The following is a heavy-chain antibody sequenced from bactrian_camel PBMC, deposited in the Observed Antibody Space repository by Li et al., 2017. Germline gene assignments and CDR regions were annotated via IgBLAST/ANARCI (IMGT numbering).Heavy chain of an antibody. CDR2: IDRDGQT. J-gene: IGHJ6*01. D-gene: IGHD1*01. Sequence: HVQLVESGGGSVQAGGSLKLSCLISGYRFGACEMGWYRQAPEKEREFVSGIDRDGQTNYTDSVKGRFTISLDKDKKTTMYLQMNSLKPEDTAMYYCRTVARCGLVTQRAWGQGTQVTVS. V-gene: IGHV3S53*01. CDR3: RTVARCGLVTQRA. CDR1: GYRFGACE.